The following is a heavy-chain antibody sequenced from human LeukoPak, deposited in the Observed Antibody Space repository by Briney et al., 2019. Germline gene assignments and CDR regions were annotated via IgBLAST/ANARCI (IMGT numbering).Heavy chain of an antibody. CDR3: AKERLASGYYPTFDY. D-gene: IGHD3-22*01. J-gene: IGHJ4*02. Sequence: PGGSLRLSCAASGFTFSSYAMSWVRQAPGKGLEWVSAISGSGGSTYYADSVKGRFTISRDNSKNTLYLQMNSLRAEDTAAYYCAKERLASGYYPTFDYWGQGTLVTVSS. V-gene: IGHV3-23*01. CDR2: ISGSGGST. CDR1: GFTFSSYA.